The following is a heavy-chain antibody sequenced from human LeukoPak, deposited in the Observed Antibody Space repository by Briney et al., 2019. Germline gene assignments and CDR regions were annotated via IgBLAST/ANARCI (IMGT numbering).Heavy chain of an antibody. V-gene: IGHV3-23*01. CDR2: ISHSGANT. J-gene: IGHJ4*02. D-gene: IGHD4-17*01. CDR3: ARVWTATTPDY. Sequence: PGGSLRLSCAASGLTFGNYALSWVRQAPGKGLEWVSGISHSGANTYYSDSVKGRFTISRDNSKNTLYLQTNSLRAEDTAMYYCARVWTATTPDYWGQGTLVTVSS. CDR1: GLTFGNYA.